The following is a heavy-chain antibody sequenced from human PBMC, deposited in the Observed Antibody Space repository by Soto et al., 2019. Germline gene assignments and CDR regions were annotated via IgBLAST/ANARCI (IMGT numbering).Heavy chain of an antibody. Sequence: QVQLVQSGAELKKPGSSMKVSCKTSGGSFNSFSFTWVRQAPGQGLAWVGRIIPVLGLTAYAQKFQGRITISADQSTSTAYMELSGLTSEDTAVYYCATDKDNPYEFWGQGTLVTVSS. J-gene: IGHJ4*02. CDR3: ATDKDNPYEF. D-gene: IGHD3-3*01. CDR1: GGSFNSFS. CDR2: IIPVLGLT. V-gene: IGHV1-69*08.